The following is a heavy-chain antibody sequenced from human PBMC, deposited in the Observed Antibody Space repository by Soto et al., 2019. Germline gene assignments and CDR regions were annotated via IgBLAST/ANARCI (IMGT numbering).Heavy chain of an antibody. J-gene: IGHJ4*02. Sequence: QVQLVESGGGVVQPGRSLRLSCAASGFTFSSYAMHWVRQAPGKGLEWVAVISYDGSNKYYADSVKGRFTISRDNSKNTLYLQMTSLRAEDTAVYYCARGASSLTRFDYWGQGTLVTVSS. CDR1: GFTFSSYA. D-gene: IGHD2-2*01. V-gene: IGHV3-30-3*01. CDR2: ISYDGSNK. CDR3: ARGASSLTRFDY.